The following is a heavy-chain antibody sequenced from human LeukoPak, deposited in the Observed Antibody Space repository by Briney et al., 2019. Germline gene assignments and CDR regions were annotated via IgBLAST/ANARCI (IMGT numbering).Heavy chain of an antibody. CDR2: INPRDGST. V-gene: IGHV1-46*01. D-gene: IGHD1-7*01. CDR1: GYTFTNYY. J-gene: IGHJ6*02. CDR3: ARDLGIAGTTKWTYYYGMDV. Sequence: ASVKVSCKASGYTFTNYYMHWVRQAPGQGLEWMGIINPRDGSTSYAQKFQGRVTMTRDTSTSTVYMELRSLRSEDTAVYYCARDLGIAGTTKWTYYYGMDVWGQGTTVTVSS.